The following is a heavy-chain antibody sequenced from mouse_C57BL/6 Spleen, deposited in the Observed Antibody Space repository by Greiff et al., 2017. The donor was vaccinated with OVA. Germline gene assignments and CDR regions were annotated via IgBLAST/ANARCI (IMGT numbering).Heavy chain of an antibody. CDR3: ASSSYFDY. J-gene: IGHJ2*01. CDR1: GFTFSDYG. Sequence: DVKLVESGGGLVKPGGSLKLSCAASGFTFSDYGMHWVRQAPEKGLEWVAYISSGSSTIYYADTVKGRFTISRDNAKNTLFLQMTSLRSEDTAMYYCASSSYFDYWGQGTTLTVSS. CDR2: ISSGSSTI. V-gene: IGHV5-17*01.